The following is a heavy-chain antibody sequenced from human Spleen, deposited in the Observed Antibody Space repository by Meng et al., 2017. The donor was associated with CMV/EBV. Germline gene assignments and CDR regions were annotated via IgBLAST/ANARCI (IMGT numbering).Heavy chain of an antibody. J-gene: IGHJ4*02. V-gene: IGHV4-34*01. CDR1: GGSLSGYY. CDR2: IRHSGDIT. Sequence: SQTLSLTCGLYGGSLSGYYWSWIRQTPGKGLEWIGEIRHSGDITNYNPSLKSRVTISVDTSKNQFSLKLSSVTAADTAVYYCASMLGEYSYGSMFDYWGQGTLVTVSS. D-gene: IGHD5-18*01. CDR3: ASMLGEYSYGSMFDY.